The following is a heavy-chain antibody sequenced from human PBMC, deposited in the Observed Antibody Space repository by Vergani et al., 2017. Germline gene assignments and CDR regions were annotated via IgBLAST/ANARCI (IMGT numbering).Heavy chain of an antibody. Sequence: QVQLEESGPGLVKPSETLSLTCTVSGGSFNTYYWSWIRQSPGKGLEWIGYIYSTGSTNYKPSLNSRVTMSVDKSKNQFSLKLRSVTAADTAVYFCARVMYRDEASTGYRLEGMDIWGQGTTVTISS. CDR1: GGSFNTYY. CDR2: IYSTGST. D-gene: IGHD3-9*01. V-gene: IGHV4-59*13. J-gene: IGHJ6*02. CDR3: ARVMYRDEASTGYRLEGMDI.